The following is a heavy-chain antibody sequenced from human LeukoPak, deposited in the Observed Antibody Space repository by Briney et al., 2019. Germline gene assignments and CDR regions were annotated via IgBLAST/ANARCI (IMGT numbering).Heavy chain of an antibody. J-gene: IGHJ4*02. D-gene: IGHD6-19*01. Sequence: GGSLRLSCAASGFTFSSYEMNWVRQAPGKGLEWVSYISSGSTIYDADSVKGRFTISRDNAKNSLYLQMNSLKAEDTAVYYCARESIAVAGAPFDYWGQGTLVTVSS. CDR1: GFTFSSYE. CDR3: ARESIAVAGAPFDY. CDR2: ISSGSTI. V-gene: IGHV3-48*03.